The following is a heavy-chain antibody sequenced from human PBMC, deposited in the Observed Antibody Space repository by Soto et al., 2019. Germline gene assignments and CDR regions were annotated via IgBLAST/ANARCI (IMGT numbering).Heavy chain of an antibody. V-gene: IGHV4-31*03. CDR3: ARDYYDSSGDLPDDAFDI. CDR1: GGSISSGGYY. D-gene: IGHD3-22*01. J-gene: IGHJ3*02. Sequence: QVQLQESGPGLVKPSQTLSLTCTVSGGSISSGGYYWSWIRQHPGKGLEWIGYIYYSGSTYYNPALKSRVTISVDTSKNQFSLKLSSVTAADTAVYYCARDYYDSSGDLPDDAFDIWGQGTMVTVSS. CDR2: IYYSGST.